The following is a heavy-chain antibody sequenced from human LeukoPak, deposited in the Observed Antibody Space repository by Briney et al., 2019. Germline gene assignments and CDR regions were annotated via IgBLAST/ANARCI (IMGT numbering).Heavy chain of an antibody. CDR1: GYTFTSYG. D-gene: IGHD3-16*02. V-gene: IGHV1-18*01. Sequence: GASVKVSCKASGYTFTSYGISWVRQAPGQGLEGMGWISAYNGNTNYAQKLQGRVTMTTDTSTSTAYMELRSLRSDDTAVYYCARDRGLRLGELSLGYAFDIWGQGTMVTVSS. CDR3: ARDRGLRLGELSLGYAFDI. J-gene: IGHJ3*02. CDR2: ISAYNGNT.